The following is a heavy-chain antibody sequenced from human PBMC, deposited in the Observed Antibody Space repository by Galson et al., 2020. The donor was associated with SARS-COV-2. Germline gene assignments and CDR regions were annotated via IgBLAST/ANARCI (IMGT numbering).Heavy chain of an antibody. Sequence: GGSLRLSCVASGFSFTTHWMSWVRQAPGKGLEWVAHVNEDGRRKDQLDSVKGRFSISRDNAKNSLFLQMDSLRPEDTAIYYCARVAYRGYRVPAGEDSWGQGALVTVSS. D-gene: IGHD5-12*01. V-gene: IGHV3-7*03. CDR2: VNEDGRRK. CDR3: ARVAYRGYRVPAGEDS. J-gene: IGHJ5*01. CDR1: GFSFTTHW.